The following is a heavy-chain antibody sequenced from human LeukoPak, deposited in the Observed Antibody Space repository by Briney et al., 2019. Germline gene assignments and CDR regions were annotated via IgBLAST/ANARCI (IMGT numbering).Heavy chain of an antibody. D-gene: IGHD4-17*01. CDR3: AGSFSTVTDFDY. V-gene: IGHV4-59*08. CDR2: IYYSGST. J-gene: IGHJ4*02. Sequence: SETLSLTCTVSGGSISSYYWSWIRQPPGEGLGWIGYIYYSGSTNYNPSLKSRVTISVDTSKNQFSLKLSSVTAADTAVYYCAGSFSTVTDFDYWGQGTLVTVSS. CDR1: GGSISSYY.